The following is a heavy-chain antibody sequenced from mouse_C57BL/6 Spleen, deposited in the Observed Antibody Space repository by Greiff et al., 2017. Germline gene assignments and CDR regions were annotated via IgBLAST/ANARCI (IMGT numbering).Heavy chain of an antibody. Sequence: VQLQQSGGGLVKPGGSLKLSCAASGFTFSDYGMHWVRQAPEKGLEWVAYISSGSSTIYYADTVKGRFTISRDNAKNTLFLQMTSLRAEDTAMYYCARPNYGNYDDYAMDYWGQGTSVTVSS. CDR2: ISSGSSTI. CDR1: GFTFSDYG. CDR3: ARPNYGNYDDYAMDY. J-gene: IGHJ4*01. V-gene: IGHV5-17*01. D-gene: IGHD2-1*01.